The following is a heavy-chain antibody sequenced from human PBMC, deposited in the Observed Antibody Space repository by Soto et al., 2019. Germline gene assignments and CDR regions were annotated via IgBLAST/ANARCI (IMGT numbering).Heavy chain of an antibody. CDR3: ARERSRYDRSGYYRPDY. V-gene: IGHV1-69*10. D-gene: IGHD3-22*01. CDR1: GDTFSSYS. CDR2: IIPILGTP. Sequence: SVKVSCKASGDTFSSYSISWVRQAPGQVLEGMGGIIPILGTPNYAQKFQGRVTITADKSTSTAYMELSSLRSEDTAVYYCARERSRYDRSGYYRPDYWG. J-gene: IGHJ4*01.